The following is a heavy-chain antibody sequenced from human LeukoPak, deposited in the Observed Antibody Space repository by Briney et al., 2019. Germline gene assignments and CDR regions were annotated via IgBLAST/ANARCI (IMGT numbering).Heavy chain of an antibody. D-gene: IGHD1-1*01. J-gene: IGHJ4*02. V-gene: IGHV3-23*01. CDR3: AKRQPYYFDY. CDR2: IGSTGGT. Sequence: GGSLRLSCAASGFTFSSFAMGWVRQAPGKGLEWVSTIGSTGGTYHTDSVKGRFTVSRDISRNTLYLQMSSLRADDTAIYYCAKRQPYYFDYWGQGTLVTVSS. CDR1: GFTFSSFA.